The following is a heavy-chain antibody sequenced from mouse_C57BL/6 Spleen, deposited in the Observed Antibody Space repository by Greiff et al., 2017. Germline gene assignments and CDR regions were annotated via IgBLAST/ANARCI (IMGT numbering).Heavy chain of an antibody. CDR1: GYTFTSYW. CDR2: IYPSDSET. V-gene: IGHV1-61*01. D-gene: IGHD3-1*01. J-gene: IGHJ2*01. CDR3: ASGGYCSYYFDY. Sequence: QVQLQQPGAELVRPGSSVKLSCKASGYTFTSYWMDWVKQRPGQGLEWIGNIYPSDSETHYNQKFKDKATLTVDKSSSTAYMQLSSLTSEDSAVYYCASGGYCSYYFDYWGQGTTLTVSS.